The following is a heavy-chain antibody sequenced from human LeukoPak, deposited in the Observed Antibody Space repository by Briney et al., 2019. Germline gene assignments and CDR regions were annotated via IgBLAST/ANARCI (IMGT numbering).Heavy chain of an antibody. J-gene: IGHJ4*02. CDR3: ARVGVAFDY. D-gene: IGHD3-16*01. Sequence: SETLSLTCTVAGGSISTHYWAWIRQSPGKGLEWLGYIFYTGSADYNPSLKSRVTMSVDTSKNQFSLKLSSVTAADTAVYYCARVGVAFDYWGQGTLVTVSS. CDR2: IFYTGSA. V-gene: IGHV4-59*08. CDR1: GGSISTHY.